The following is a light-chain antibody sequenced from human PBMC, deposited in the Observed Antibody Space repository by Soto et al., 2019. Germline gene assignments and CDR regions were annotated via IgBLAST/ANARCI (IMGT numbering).Light chain of an antibody. J-gene: IGKJ5*01. V-gene: IGKV3-20*01. CDR3: QQYGSSPIT. Sequence: EIVLTQSPGTLSLSPGERATLSCRASQSVTNNYLAWYQQKPGQAPRLLIYGASTRATGILDRFSGSGSGTDFTLTIGRLEPEDFAVYYCQQYGSSPITFGQGTRLEIK. CDR1: QSVTNNY. CDR2: GAS.